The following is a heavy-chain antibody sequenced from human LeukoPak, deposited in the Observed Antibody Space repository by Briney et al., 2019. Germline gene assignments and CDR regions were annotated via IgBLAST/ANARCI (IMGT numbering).Heavy chain of an antibody. CDR1: GGSFSNSAYY. V-gene: IGHV4-39*07. CDR2: IYYSGRT. D-gene: IGHD3-10*01. Sequence: SETLSLTCTVSGGSFSNSAYYWGWIRQPPGKGLEWIGTIYYSGRTYYNPSLKSRVTISVDTSKNQFSLRLSSVTAADTAVYYCARIITDSGSYYYFDYWGQGTLVTVSS. CDR3: ARIITDSGSYYYFDY. J-gene: IGHJ4*02.